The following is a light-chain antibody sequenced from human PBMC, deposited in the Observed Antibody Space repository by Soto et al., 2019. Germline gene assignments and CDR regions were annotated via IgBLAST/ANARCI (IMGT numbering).Light chain of an antibody. Sequence: QSPSTRSASVGDRVTITCRASQSISSWLAWYQQRPGKPPNLLIYKASTLASGVPSRFSGSGSGTEFTLTINSLQPDDFATYYCQQYHIYSGTFGQGTKVDI. CDR3: QQYHIYSGT. CDR2: KAS. CDR1: QSISSW. V-gene: IGKV1-5*03. J-gene: IGKJ1*01.